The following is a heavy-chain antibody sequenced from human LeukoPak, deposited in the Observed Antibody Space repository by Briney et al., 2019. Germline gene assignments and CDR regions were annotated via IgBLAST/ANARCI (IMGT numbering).Heavy chain of an antibody. CDR2: ISAYNGNT. CDR1: GYTFTSYG. D-gene: IGHD2-2*02. J-gene: IGHJ4*02. V-gene: IGHV1-18*01. CDR3: ARDLGIVVVPAAIRSFDY. Sequence: ASVKVSCKASGYTFTSYGISWVRQAPGQGLEWMGWISAYNGNTNYAQKLQGRVTMTTDTSTSTAYMELRSLRSDDTAVYYCARDLGIVVVPAAIRSFDYWGQGTLVTVSS.